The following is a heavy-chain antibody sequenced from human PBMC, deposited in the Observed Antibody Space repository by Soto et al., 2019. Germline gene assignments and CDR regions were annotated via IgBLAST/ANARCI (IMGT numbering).Heavy chain of an antibody. J-gene: IGHJ5*02. CDR1: GFSLSTSGVG. Sequence: QITLKESGPTLVKPTQTLTLTCTFSGFSLSTSGVGVGWIRQPPGKALEWLALIYWDDDKRYSPSLKSRLTITKETSNNQVLLTMYNKHPVDKATYYCAHEHVVVPATPLPPYHWFDPWGQGTLVNVSS. V-gene: IGHV2-5*02. CDR2: IYWDDDK. D-gene: IGHD2-2*01. CDR3: AHEHVVVPATPLPPYHWFDP.